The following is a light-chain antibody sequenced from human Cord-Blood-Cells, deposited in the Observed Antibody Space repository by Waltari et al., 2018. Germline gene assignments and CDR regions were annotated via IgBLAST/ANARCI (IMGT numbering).Light chain of an antibody. J-gene: IGKJ2*01. CDR2: WAS. CDR1: LSVLYSSNNKNY. CDR3: QQYYSTPYT. Sequence: DIVMTQSPDSLAVSLGERATINCKSRLSVLYSSNNKNYLAWYQPKPGQPPKLLIYWASTRESGVPDRFSGSGSGTDFTLTISSLQAEDVAVYYCQQYYSTPYTFGQGTKLEIK. V-gene: IGKV4-1*01.